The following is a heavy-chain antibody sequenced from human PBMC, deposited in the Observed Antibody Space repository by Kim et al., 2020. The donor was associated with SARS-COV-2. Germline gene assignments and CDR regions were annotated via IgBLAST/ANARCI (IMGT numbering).Heavy chain of an antibody. CDR1: GYTFTSYW. Sequence: GESLKISCEASGYTFTSYWIGWVRQLPGKGLEWMGIVYPGDSDTRYSPSFQGHVTISVDKSVSTTYLQWSSLKASDTATYFCARGLARSDGYHFGAFDVGGQRAVLIV. J-gene: IGHJ3*01. V-gene: IGHV5-51*01. CDR3: ARGLARSDGYHFGAFDV. D-gene: IGHD2-2*03. CDR2: VYPGDSDT.